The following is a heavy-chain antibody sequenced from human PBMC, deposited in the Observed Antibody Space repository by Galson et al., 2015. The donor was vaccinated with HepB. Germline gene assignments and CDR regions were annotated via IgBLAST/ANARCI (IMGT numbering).Heavy chain of an antibody. CDR3: ARDYGDYFDWFDP. V-gene: IGHV1-2*06. J-gene: IGHJ5*02. D-gene: IGHD4-17*01. CDR1: GYTFTGYY. CDR2: INPNSGGT. Sequence: SVKVSCKASGYTFTGYYMHWVRQAPGQGLEWMGRINPNSGGTNYAQKFQGRVTMTRDTSISTAYMELSRLRSDDTAVYYCARDYGDYFDWFDPWGQGTLVTVSS.